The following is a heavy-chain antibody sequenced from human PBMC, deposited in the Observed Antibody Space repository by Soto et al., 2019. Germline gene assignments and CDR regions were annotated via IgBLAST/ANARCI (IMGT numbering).Heavy chain of an antibody. CDR1: GGSFGGYY. CDR3: ARVVAVVVPAAISRGFDY. D-gene: IGHD2-2*01. Sequence: SETLSLTCAVYGGSFGGYYWSWIRQPPGKGLEWIGEINHSGSTNYNPSLKSRVTISVDTSKNQFSLKLSSVTVADTAVYYCARVVAVVVPAAISRGFDYWGQGTLVTVSS. CDR2: INHSGST. J-gene: IGHJ4*02. V-gene: IGHV4-34*01.